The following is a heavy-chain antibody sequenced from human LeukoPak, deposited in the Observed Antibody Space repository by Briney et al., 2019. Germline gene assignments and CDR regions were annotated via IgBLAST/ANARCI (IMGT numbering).Heavy chain of an antibody. V-gene: IGHV5-10-1*01. CDR3: ARHSPVAANLYYYYYGMDV. CDR2: IDPSDSYT. CDR1: GYSFTSYW. Sequence: AGESLRISCKGSGYSFTSYWISWVRQMPGKGLEWMGRIDPSDSYTNYNPSFQGHVTISADKSISTAYLQWSSLKASDTAMYYCARHSPVAANLYYYYYGMDVWGQGTTVTVSS. J-gene: IGHJ6*02. D-gene: IGHD6-19*01.